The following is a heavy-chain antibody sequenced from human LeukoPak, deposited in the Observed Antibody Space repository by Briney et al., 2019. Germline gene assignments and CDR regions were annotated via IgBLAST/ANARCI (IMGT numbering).Heavy chain of an antibody. CDR1: GGSISSYY. CDR2: IYTSGST. V-gene: IGHV4-4*09. CDR3: ARPYSGKNDAFDI. J-gene: IGHJ3*02. Sequence: SETLSLTCTVSGGSISSYYWSWIRQPPGKGLEWIGYIYTSGSTNYNPPLKSRVTISVDTSKNQFSLKLSSVTAADTAVYYCARPYSGKNDAFDIWGQGTMVTVSS. D-gene: IGHD1-26*01.